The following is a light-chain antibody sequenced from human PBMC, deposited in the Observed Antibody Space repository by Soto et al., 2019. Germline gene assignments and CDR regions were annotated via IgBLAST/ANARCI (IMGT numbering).Light chain of an antibody. J-gene: IGKJ1*01. Sequence: EIVMTQSPATLSVSPGERATLSCRASQSVSSKLVWYQQKPGQAPRLLIYDASTRATGIPARFSGSGSGTEFTLTISSLQSEDFAVYYCQQSNNWPWTFGQGTNVEIK. CDR3: QQSNNWPWT. CDR1: QSVSSK. CDR2: DAS. V-gene: IGKV3-15*01.